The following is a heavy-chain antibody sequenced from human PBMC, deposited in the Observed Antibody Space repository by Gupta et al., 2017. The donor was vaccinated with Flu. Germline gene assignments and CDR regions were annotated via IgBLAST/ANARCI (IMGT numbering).Heavy chain of an antibody. Sequence: APGQGLEWMGWINTNTGNPTYAQGFTGRFVFSLDTSVSTAYLQISSLKAEDTAVYYCARVPNWNSGYNWFDPWGQGTLVTVSS. CDR3: ARVPNWNSGYNWFDP. CDR2: INTNTGNP. J-gene: IGHJ5*02. D-gene: IGHD1-7*01. V-gene: IGHV7-4-1*02.